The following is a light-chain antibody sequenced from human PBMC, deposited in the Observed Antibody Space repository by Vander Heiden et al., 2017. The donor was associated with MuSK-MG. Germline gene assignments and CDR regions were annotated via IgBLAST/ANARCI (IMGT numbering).Light chain of an antibody. J-gene: IGKJ4*01. Sequence: EVVLTQSPGTLSLSPGDRATLSCRASQSVSNYLAWYQQKPGQAPRLLIYAASSRATGVPARFSGSGSGTDFTLTISSLEPEDFAVYYCQHRNTWLTFGGGTAVEIK. V-gene: IGKV3-11*01. CDR2: AAS. CDR3: QHRNTWLT. CDR1: QSVSNY.